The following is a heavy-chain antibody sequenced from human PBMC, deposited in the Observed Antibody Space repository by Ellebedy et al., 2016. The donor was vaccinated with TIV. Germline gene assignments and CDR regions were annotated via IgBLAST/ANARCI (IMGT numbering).Heavy chain of an antibody. D-gene: IGHD5-18*01. CDR3: ARDSYGPIDS. V-gene: IGHV4-59*08. Sequence: MPSETLSLTCSVSGDSVTSYYWSWIRQPPGKGLEWIGYIYSTGRPNYDSSLESRVTISVDTSKNQFSLRLASATAADTAVYYCARDSYGPIDSWGQGTLVTVSS. J-gene: IGHJ5*01. CDR1: GDSVTSYY. CDR2: IYSTGRP.